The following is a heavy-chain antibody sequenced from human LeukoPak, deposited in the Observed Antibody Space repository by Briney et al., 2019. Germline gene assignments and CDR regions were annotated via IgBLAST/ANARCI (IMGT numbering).Heavy chain of an antibody. V-gene: IGHV4-34*01. CDR3: ARPPRPTTVTNSRARSYYMDV. D-gene: IGHD4-17*01. CDR1: GGSFSGYY. CDR2: INHSGST. Sequence: PSETLSLTCAVYGGSFSGYYWSWIRQPPGKGLEWIGEINHSGSTNYNPSLKSRVTISVDTSKNQFSLKLSSVIAADTAVYYCARPPRPTTVTNSRARSYYMDVWGKGTTVTVSS. J-gene: IGHJ6*03.